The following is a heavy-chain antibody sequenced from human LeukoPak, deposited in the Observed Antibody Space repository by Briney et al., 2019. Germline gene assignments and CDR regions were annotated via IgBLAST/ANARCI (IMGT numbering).Heavy chain of an antibody. V-gene: IGHV3-66*01. Sequence: GGSLRLSCAASGFTVSSNYMSWVRQAPGKGLEWVSVIYSGGSTYYADSVKGRFTISRDNSKNTLYLQMNSLRAEDTAVYYCASDDGSSWYYFDYWGQGTLVTVSS. CDR3: ASDDGSSWYYFDY. D-gene: IGHD6-13*01. J-gene: IGHJ4*02. CDR2: IYSGGST. CDR1: GFTVSSNY.